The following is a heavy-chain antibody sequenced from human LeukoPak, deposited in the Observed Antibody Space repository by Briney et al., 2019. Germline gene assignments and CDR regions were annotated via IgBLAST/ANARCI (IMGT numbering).Heavy chain of an antibody. Sequence: SETLSLTCAVYGGSFSGYYWSWIRQPPGKGLEWIGEINHSGSTNYNPSLKSRVTISVDTSKNQFSLQLNSVTPEDTAVYYCARSVGWGFDPWGQGTLVTVSS. CDR2: INHSGST. CDR1: GGSFSGYY. CDR3: ARSVGWGFDP. V-gene: IGHV4-34*01. J-gene: IGHJ5*02. D-gene: IGHD4-23*01.